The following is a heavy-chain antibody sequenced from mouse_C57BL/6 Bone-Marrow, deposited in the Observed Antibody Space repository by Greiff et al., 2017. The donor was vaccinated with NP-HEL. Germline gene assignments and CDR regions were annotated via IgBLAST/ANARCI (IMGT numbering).Heavy chain of an antibody. CDR2: IDPSDSYT. D-gene: IGHD1-1*01. CDR1: GYTFTSYW. J-gene: IGHJ2*01. Sequence: QVQLQQPGAELVKPGASVKLSCKASGYTFTSYWMQWVKQRPGQGLEWIGEIDPSDSYTNYNQKFKGKATLTVDTSSRTAYMQLSSLTSEDSTVYYCARESSPFGYWGQGTTLTVSS. CDR3: ARESSPFGY. V-gene: IGHV1-50*01.